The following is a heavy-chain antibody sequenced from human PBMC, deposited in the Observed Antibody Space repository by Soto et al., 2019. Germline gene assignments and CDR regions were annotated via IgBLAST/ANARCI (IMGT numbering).Heavy chain of an antibody. CDR3: AREVTGRFDY. CDR1: GYTFTSYD. J-gene: IGHJ4*02. Sequence: QVQLVQSGAEVKKPGASVKVSCKASGYTFTSYDINWVRQATGQGLEWMGWMNPNSGNTAYAQKFQGRVTMTRNTSIGTAYLELGSLRSEATAGYCCAREVTGRFDYWGQGTLVTVSS. CDR2: MNPNSGNT. V-gene: IGHV1-8*01. D-gene: IGHD1-20*01.